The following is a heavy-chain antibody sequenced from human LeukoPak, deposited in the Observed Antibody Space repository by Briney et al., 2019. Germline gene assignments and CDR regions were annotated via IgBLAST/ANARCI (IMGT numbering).Heavy chain of an antibody. J-gene: IGHJ4*02. Sequence: SGTLSLTCTVSGGSISSSSYYWGWIRQPPGKGLEWIGSIYYSGSTYYNPSLKSRVTISVDTSKNQFSLKLSSVTAADTAVYYCARHSSGWYGDYWGQGTLVTVSS. CDR3: ARHSSGWYGDY. CDR2: IYYSGST. CDR1: GGSISSSSYY. D-gene: IGHD6-19*01. V-gene: IGHV4-39*01.